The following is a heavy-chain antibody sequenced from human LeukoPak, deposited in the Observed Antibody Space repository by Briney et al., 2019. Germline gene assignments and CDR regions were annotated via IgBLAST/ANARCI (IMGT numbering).Heavy chain of an antibody. Sequence: ASVKVSCKASGYTFTKYFIHWVRQAPGQGLEWMGIINPSGGTTSYAQRFQDRVTITADKSTSTAYMDLSSLRSEDTAIYYCASGLFGDYGQWSSMNYWGQGTLVTVSS. CDR2: INPSGGTT. V-gene: IGHV1-46*01. D-gene: IGHD4-17*01. J-gene: IGHJ4*02. CDR1: GYTFTKYF. CDR3: ASGLFGDYGQWSSMNY.